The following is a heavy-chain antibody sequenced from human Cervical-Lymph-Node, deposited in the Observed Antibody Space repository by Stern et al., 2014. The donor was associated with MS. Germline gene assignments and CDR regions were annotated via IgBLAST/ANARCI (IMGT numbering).Heavy chain of an antibody. CDR3: ATTRWDLFTWNWFDP. D-gene: IGHD1-26*01. Sequence: VQLLESGPGLVKHSQTLSLTCTVSGGSISSSGYYWSWIRQPADKGLEWIGRIHDSGSTYYNPSPKSRVHISMDTAQNQFSLKLPSVTAADTAVYYCATTRWDLFTWNWFDPWAREPSSPSPQ. CDR1: GGSISSSGYY. CDR2: IHDSGST. J-gene: IGHJ5*02. V-gene: IGHV4-61*02.